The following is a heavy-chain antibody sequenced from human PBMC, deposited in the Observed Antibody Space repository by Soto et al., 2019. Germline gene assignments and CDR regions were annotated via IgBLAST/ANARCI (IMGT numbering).Heavy chain of an antibody. CDR1: GGSISSGDYY. Sequence: TLSLTCAVYGGSISSGDYYWSWIRQPPGKGLEWIGYIYYSGSTYYNPSLKSRVTISVDTSKNQFSLKLSSVTAADTAVYFCARGSSSYYDYGMDVWGQGTTVTVSS. J-gene: IGHJ6*02. CDR3: ARGSSSYYDYGMDV. V-gene: IGHV4-30-4*01. CDR2: IYYSGST. D-gene: IGHD6-6*01.